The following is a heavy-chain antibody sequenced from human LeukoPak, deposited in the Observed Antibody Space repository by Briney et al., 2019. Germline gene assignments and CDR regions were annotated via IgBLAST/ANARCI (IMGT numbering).Heavy chain of an antibody. CDR2: ISAYNGNT. D-gene: IGHD5-24*01. CDR1: GYTFTTYG. J-gene: IGHJ4*02. V-gene: IGHV1-18*01. Sequence: ASVKVSCKASGYTFTTYGITWVRQAPGQGLEWMGWISAYNGNTNYAQKFQGRVTMTTDTSTSTACMELRSLRSDDTAVYYCARALVDGYKELGYWGQGALVTVSS. CDR3: ARALVDGYKELGY.